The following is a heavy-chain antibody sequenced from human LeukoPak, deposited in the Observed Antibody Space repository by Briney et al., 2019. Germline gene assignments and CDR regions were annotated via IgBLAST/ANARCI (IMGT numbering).Heavy chain of an antibody. D-gene: IGHD3-3*01. CDR3: ARMRITIFGVVISSVVHDY. V-gene: IGHV4-34*01. Sequence: SETLSLTCAVYGGSFSGYYWSWIRQPPGKGLEWIGKINHSGSTNYNPSLKSRVTISVDTSKNQFSLKLSSVTAADTAVYYCARMRITIFGVVISSVVHDYWGQGTLVTVSS. J-gene: IGHJ4*02. CDR2: INHSGST. CDR1: GGSFSGYY.